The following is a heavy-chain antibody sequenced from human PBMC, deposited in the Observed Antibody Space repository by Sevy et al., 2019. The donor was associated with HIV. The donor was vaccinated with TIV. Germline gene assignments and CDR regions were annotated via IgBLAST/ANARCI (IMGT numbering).Heavy chain of an antibody. D-gene: IGHD2-15*01. Sequence: SKTLSLTCAVYGGSFSGYYWSWIRQPPGKGLEWIGEINHSGGTNYNPSLKSRVTISADTSKNQFSLKLNSVTAADTAVYYCARHCTGSSCSHAFDIWGQGTMVTVSS. CDR3: ARHCTGSSCSHAFDI. CDR1: GGSFSGYY. V-gene: IGHV4-34*01. J-gene: IGHJ3*02. CDR2: INHSGGT.